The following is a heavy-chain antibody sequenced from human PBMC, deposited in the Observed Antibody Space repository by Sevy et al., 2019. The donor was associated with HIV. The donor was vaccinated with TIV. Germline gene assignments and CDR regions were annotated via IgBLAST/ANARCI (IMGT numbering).Heavy chain of an antibody. CDR2: IKSKTDGGTT. D-gene: IGHD3-22*01. CDR1: GFTFSNAW. J-gene: IGHJ3*02. Sequence: GGSLRLSCAASGFTFSNAWMNWVRQAPGKGLEWVGRIKSKTDGGTTDYAAPVKGRFTISRDDSKNTLYLQMNSLKTEDTAVYYCTTVQYYDSSGYYVDIWGQGTMVTVSS. CDR3: TTVQYYDSSGYYVDI. V-gene: IGHV3-15*01.